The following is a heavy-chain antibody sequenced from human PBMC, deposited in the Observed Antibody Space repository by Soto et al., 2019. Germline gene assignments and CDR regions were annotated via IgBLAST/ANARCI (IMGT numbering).Heavy chain of an antibody. CDR1: GFTFSSYS. D-gene: IGHD5-12*01. V-gene: IGHV3-21*01. J-gene: IGHJ4*02. CDR3: TRDLYARDILTTIYY. CDR2: ISSSVSYI. Sequence: RGSLRLSCAASGFTFSSYSMNWVRQAPGKGREWVSSISSSVSYIYYADSVKGRFTISRDNAEKSLYLQMNSLRAEDSAVYYCTRDLYARDILTTIYYWGQGTLVTVSS.